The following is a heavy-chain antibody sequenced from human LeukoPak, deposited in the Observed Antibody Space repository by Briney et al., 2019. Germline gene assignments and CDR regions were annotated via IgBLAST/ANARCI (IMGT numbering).Heavy chain of an antibody. Sequence: GGSLRLSCAASGFTFSSCGMQWVRQAPGKGLEWVAVISYDGSDKYYADSVKGRFTISRDNSKNTLYLQMNSLRAEDTAVYYCARSYYGSGVHEYWGQGTLVTVSS. CDR2: ISYDGSDK. V-gene: IGHV3-30*03. D-gene: IGHD3-10*01. J-gene: IGHJ4*02. CDR3: ARSYYGSGVHEY. CDR1: GFTFSSCG.